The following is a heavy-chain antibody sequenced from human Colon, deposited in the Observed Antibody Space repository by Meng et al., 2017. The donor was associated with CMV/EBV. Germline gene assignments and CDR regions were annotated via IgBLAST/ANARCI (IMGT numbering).Heavy chain of an antibody. Sequence: QGQLGQSGAEVKKPGASVKVSCKASGYTFTGYYMHWVRQAPGQGLEWMGWINPNSGGTNYAQKFQGRATMTRDTSISTAYMELSRLRSDDTAVYYCARAPYNWNDEGWFDPWGQGTLVTVSS. CDR1: GYTFTGYY. CDR2: INPNSGGT. J-gene: IGHJ5*02. V-gene: IGHV1-2*02. D-gene: IGHD1-20*01. CDR3: ARAPYNWNDEGWFDP.